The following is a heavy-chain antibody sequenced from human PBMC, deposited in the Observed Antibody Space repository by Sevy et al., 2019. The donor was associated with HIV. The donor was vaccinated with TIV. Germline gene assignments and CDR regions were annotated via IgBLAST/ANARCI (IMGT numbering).Heavy chain of an antibody. CDR1: GGSISSGGYY. CDR2: IYYSGST. J-gene: IGHJ4*02. V-gene: IGHV4-31*03. Sequence: SETLSLTCTVSGGSISSGGYYWSWIRQHPGKGLEGIGYIYYSGSTYYNPSLKSRVTISVDTSKNQFALKLSSVTAADTAVYYCAGSVVVTAGFDYWGQGTLVTVSS. D-gene: IGHD2-21*02. CDR3: AGSVVVTAGFDY.